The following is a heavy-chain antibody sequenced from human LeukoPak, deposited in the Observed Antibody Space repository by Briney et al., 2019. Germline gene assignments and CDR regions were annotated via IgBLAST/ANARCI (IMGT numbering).Heavy chain of an antibody. CDR2: IKEDGSEK. D-gene: IGHD2-8*02. CDR3: ATYRQVLLPFES. CDR1: GFSFSSYW. J-gene: IGHJ4*02. V-gene: IGHV3-7*03. Sequence: GGSLRLSCTASGFSFSSYWMTWVRQAPGKGLEWVADIKEDGSEKSYVDSVKGRFTISRDNAKNSLYLQMNTLRAEDTAIYYCATYRQVLLPFESWGQGTLVTVSS.